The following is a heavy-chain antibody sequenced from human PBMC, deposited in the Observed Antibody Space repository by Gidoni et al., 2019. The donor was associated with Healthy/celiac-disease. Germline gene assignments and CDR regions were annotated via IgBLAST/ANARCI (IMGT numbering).Heavy chain of an antibody. CDR3: ARDGSGSYGVQGDDY. CDR2: IWYDGSNK. Sequence: QVQLVESGGGVVQPGRPLRLSCAASAFTFSSYGMHWVRQAPGTGLEWVAVIWYDGSNKYYADSVKGRFTISRDNSKNTLYLQMNSLRAEDTAVYYCARDGSGSYGVQGDDYWGQGTLVTVSS. D-gene: IGHD3-10*01. V-gene: IGHV3-33*01. CDR1: AFTFSSYG. J-gene: IGHJ4*02.